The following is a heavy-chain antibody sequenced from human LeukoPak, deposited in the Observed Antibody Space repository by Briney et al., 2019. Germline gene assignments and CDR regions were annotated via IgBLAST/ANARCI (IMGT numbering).Heavy chain of an antibody. CDR3: ARSGPEYQLLFYYYYYGIDV. CDR1: GYTFTSYD. J-gene: IGHJ6*02. CDR2: MNPNSGNT. D-gene: IGHD2-2*01. Sequence: ASVKVSCKASGYTFTSYDINWVRQATGQGLEWMGWMNPNSGNTGYAQKFQGRVTMTRNTSISTAYMELSSLRSEDTAVYYCARSGPEYQLLFYYYYYGIDVWGQGTTVTVSS. V-gene: IGHV1-8*01.